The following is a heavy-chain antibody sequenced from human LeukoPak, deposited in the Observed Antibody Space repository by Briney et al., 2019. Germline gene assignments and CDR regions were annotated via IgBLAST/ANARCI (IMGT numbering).Heavy chain of an antibody. Sequence: SETLSLTCTVSGYSISSGYYWGWIRQPPGKGLEWIGSIYHSGRTFYNPSLKSRVTISVDTSKNQFSLKLSSVTAADTAVYYCARDGGYCSGGSCYISEFDYWGQGTLVTVSS. V-gene: IGHV4-38-2*02. CDR1: GYSISSGYY. CDR3: ARDGGYCSGGSCYISEFDY. CDR2: IYHSGRT. D-gene: IGHD2-15*01. J-gene: IGHJ4*02.